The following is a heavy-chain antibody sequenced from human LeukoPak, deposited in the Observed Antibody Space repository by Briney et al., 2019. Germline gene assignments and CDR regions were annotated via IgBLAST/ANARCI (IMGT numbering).Heavy chain of an antibody. J-gene: IGHJ4*02. CDR1: GFTSSDYY. CDR2: IKSKSDGGTT. V-gene: IGHV3-15*01. CDR3: TTDEWN. Sequence: PGGSLRLSCAVSGFTSSDYYMSWVRQAPGKGLEWVGRIKSKSDGGTTDYPAPVKGRFTISRDDSKNTLYLQMNSLKTEDTAVYYCTTDEWNWGQGTLVTVSS. D-gene: IGHD3-3*01.